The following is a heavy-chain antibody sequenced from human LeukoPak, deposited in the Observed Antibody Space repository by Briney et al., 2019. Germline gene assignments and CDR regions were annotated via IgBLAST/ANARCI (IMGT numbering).Heavy chain of an antibody. CDR1: GFSFSHYP. J-gene: IGHJ4*02. CDR3: ARGLRTWLDY. CDR2: ISGSGDST. V-gene: IGHV3-23*01. D-gene: IGHD2-21*01. Sequence: PGGSLRLSCVASGFSFSHYPMHWVRQTPGKGLEWVSAISGSGDSTYYADSVKARFTISRDNSKNTLYLQMNSLRAEDTAVYYCARGLRTWLDYWGQGTLVTVSS.